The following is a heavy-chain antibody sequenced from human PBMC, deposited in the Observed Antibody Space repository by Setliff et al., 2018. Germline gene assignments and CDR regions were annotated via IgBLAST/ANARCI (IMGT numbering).Heavy chain of an antibody. J-gene: IGHJ3*02. CDR3: ARALGYCSRTSCYADAFDI. CDR1: GGSFSSYY. D-gene: IGHD2-2*01. CDR2: MYHSGST. Sequence: SQTLSLTCAVYGGSFSSYYWAWIRQPPGKGLEWIGSMYHSGSTYYNPSLKSRVTISVDTSKNQFSLKLNYVTAADTAVYYCARALGYCSRTSCYADAFDIWGQGTMVT. V-gene: IGHV4-38-2*01.